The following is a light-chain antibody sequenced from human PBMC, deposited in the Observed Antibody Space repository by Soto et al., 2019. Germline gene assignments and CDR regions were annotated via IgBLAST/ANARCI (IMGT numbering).Light chain of an antibody. CDR1: QSIGTY. CDR3: QQANSFPLT. CDR2: AAS. Sequence: DIQMTQSPSSLSASVGARVPITCRASQSIGTYLHWYQQKPGKAPKLLIYAASSLQSGVPSRFSGSGSGTDFTLTISSLQPEDFATYYCQQANSFPLTFGGGTKVDIK. J-gene: IGKJ4*01. V-gene: IGKV1-12*01.